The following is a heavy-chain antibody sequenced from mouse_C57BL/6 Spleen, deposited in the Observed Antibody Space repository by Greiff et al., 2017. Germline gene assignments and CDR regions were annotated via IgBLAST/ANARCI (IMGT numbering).Heavy chain of an antibody. Sequence: QVQLKQPGAELVKPGASVKMSCKASGYTFTSYWITWVKQRPGQGLEWIGDIYPGSGSTNYNEKFKSKATLTVDTSSSTAYMQLSSLTSEDSAVYYCARSDSSGYAWFAYWGQGTLVTVSA. V-gene: IGHV1-55*01. CDR1: GYTFTSYW. D-gene: IGHD3-2*02. CDR3: ARSDSSGYAWFAY. J-gene: IGHJ3*01. CDR2: IYPGSGST.